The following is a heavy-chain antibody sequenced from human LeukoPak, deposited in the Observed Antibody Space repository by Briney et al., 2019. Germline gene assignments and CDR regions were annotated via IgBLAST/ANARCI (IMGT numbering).Heavy chain of an antibody. V-gene: IGHV1-24*01. CDR1: GYTLTELS. CDR3: ATPAYCSSTSCYIDGMDV. D-gene: IGHD2-2*02. J-gene: IGHJ6*02. Sequence: ASVKVSCKVSGYTLTELSMHWVRQAPGKGLEWMGGFDPEDGETIYAQKFQGRVTMTEDTSTDTAYMELSSLRSKDTAVYYCATPAYCSSTSCYIDGMDVWGQGTTVTVSS. CDR2: FDPEDGET.